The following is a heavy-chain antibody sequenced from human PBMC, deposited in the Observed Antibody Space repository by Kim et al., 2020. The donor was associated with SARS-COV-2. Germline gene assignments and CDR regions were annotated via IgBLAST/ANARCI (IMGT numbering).Heavy chain of an antibody. J-gene: IGHJ4*02. V-gene: IGHV3-74*01. CDR3: TNLKGGS. Sequence: DGSSTNYADSVRGRFTIARDNAKNTLFLQMNSLTVEDTGVYFCTNLKGGSWGQGTLVTVTS. CDR2: DGSST. D-gene: IGHD3-16*01.